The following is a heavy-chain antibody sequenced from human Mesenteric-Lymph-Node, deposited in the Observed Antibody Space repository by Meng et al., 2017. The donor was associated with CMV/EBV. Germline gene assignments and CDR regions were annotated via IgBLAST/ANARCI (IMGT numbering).Heavy chain of an antibody. Sequence: GGSLRLSCAASGFTFSTYAMHWVRQPPGKGLEWVAVISYHGNDKFYSDSAKGRFTISRDNSKNTLSLQMNSLRAEDTAVYYCAKFLLSEFPYYYYGMDVWGQGTTVTVSS. J-gene: IGHJ6*02. V-gene: IGHV3-30-3*02. CDR2: ISYHGNDK. CDR1: GFTFSTYA. D-gene: IGHD2-15*01. CDR3: AKFLLSEFPYYYYGMDV.